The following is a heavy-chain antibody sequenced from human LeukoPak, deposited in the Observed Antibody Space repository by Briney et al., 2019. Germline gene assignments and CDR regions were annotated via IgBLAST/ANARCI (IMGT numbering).Heavy chain of an antibody. V-gene: IGHV1-46*01. CDR1: GYTLTSYY. Sequence: ASVKVSCKASGYTLTSYYMHWVRQAPGQGLEWMGIINPSGGSTSYAQEFQGRVTMTRDTSTSTVYMELSSLRSEDTAVYYCARGQVYGSGSYYNTPFRYWGQGTLVTVSS. CDR2: INPSGGST. D-gene: IGHD3-10*01. CDR3: ARGQVYGSGSYYNTPFRY. J-gene: IGHJ4*02.